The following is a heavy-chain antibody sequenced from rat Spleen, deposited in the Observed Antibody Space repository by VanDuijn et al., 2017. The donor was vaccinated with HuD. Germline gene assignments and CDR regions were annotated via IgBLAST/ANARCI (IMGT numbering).Heavy chain of an antibody. CDR3: TRDRILRSTGFDY. V-gene: IGHV5-20*01. CDR1: GFVFSDFH. CDR2: IDYDGSSI. J-gene: IGHJ2*01. D-gene: IGHD1-6*01. Sequence: EVQLVESGGGLVQPRRSLKISCAASGFVFSDFHLAWVRQAPTKGLEWVASIDYDGSSIYYRDSVKGRFTVSRDNAKSSLYLQMDSLRSEDSATYYCTRDRILRSTGFDYWGQGVMVTVSS.